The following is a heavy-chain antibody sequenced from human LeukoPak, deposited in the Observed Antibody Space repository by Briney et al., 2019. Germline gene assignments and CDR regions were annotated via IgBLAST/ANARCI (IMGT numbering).Heavy chain of an antibody. Sequence: PGGSLRLSCAASGFTFSSYAMSWVRQAPGKGLEWVSYISSSGSTIYYADSVKGRFTISRDNAKNSLYLQMNSLRAEDTAVYYCARTGYDSRGYYPSYWFFDLWVRGTLVTVSS. CDR3: ARTGYDSRGYYPSYWFFDL. J-gene: IGHJ2*01. V-gene: IGHV3-48*03. CDR1: GFTFSSYA. CDR2: ISSSGSTI. D-gene: IGHD3-22*01.